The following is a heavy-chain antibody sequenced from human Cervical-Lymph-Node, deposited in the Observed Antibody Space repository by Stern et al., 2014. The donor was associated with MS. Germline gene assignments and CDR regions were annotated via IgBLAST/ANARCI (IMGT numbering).Heavy chain of an antibody. Sequence: VQLVESGAEVKKPGSSMKVSCKASGGTFSSDAIGWVRQAPGPGLEWMGGIIPIFETANYAQKFQGRVTITADQSTKTAYLELSSLTSGDTAMYFCASGTRSSWYFDFWGQGTVVTVST. CDR1: GGTFSSDA. D-gene: IGHD6-13*01. CDR3: ASGTRSSWYFDF. V-gene: IGHV1-69*01. J-gene: IGHJ4*02. CDR2: IIPIFETA.